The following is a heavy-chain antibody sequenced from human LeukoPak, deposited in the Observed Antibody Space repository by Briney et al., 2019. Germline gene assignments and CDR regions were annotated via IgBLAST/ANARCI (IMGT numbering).Heavy chain of an antibody. Sequence: SETLSLTCTVSGGSISSTSYYWGWIRQPPGKGLEWIGSMFYSGSTHYNPSLKSRVTISVDTSKNQFSLKVTSVTAADTAVYYCARSPRLGIVATATVNWFDPWGQGTLVTVSS. CDR1: GGSISSTSYY. D-gene: IGHD5-12*01. J-gene: IGHJ5*02. CDR3: ARSPRLGIVATATVNWFDP. V-gene: IGHV4-39*01. CDR2: MFYSGST.